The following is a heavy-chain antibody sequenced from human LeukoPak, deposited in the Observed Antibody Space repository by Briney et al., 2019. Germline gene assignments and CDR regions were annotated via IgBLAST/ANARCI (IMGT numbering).Heavy chain of an antibody. Sequence: SETLSLPCTVSCGSINSGLYYWTWIRQPAGKGVEWSGRISPSGSSNYNPSLQSRVTMSVDPSKRQFSLSPSSVTAADTAVYYWARNSDSRETFDYWGQGTLVAVSS. J-gene: IGHJ4*02. CDR1: CGSINSGLYY. CDR3: ARNSDSRETFDY. CDR2: ISPSGSS. V-gene: IGHV4-61*02. D-gene: IGHD3-16*01.